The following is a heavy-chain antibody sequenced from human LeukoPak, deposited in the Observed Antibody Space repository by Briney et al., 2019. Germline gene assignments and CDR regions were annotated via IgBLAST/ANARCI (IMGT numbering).Heavy chain of an antibody. CDR3: AKTIFGVTHAFDI. J-gene: IGHJ3*02. D-gene: IGHD3-3*01. CDR2: ISGSGVIT. Sequence: PGGSLRLSCAASGFTFSGYAMGWVRQAPGKGLEWLFTISGSGVITYYADSVKGRFTISRDNSKNTLYLQMDNLRVEDTAVYYCAKTIFGVTHAFDIWGQGTLVTVSS. V-gene: IGHV3-23*01. CDR1: GFTFSGYA.